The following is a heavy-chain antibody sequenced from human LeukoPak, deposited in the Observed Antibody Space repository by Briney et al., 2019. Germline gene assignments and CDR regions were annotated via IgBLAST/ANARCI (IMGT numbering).Heavy chain of an antibody. CDR1: GGSFSGYY. CDR2: IYYSGST. V-gene: IGHV4-59*01. Sequence: SETLSLTCAVYGGSFSGYYWSWIRQPPGKGLEWIGYIYYSGSTNYNPSLKSRVIISVDTSKNQFSLKLSSVTAADTAVYYCARVASSGYLAYWGQGTLVTVSS. D-gene: IGHD3-22*01. J-gene: IGHJ4*02. CDR3: ARVASSGYLAY.